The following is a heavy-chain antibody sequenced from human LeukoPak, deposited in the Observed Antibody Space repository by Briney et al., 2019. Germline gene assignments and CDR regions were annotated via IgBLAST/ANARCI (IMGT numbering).Heavy chain of an antibody. CDR2: IYHSGST. Sequence: SETLSLTCTVSGYSISSGYYWGWIRQPPGKGLEWIGSIYHSGSTYYNPSLKSRVTISVDTSKNQFSLKLSSVTAADTAVYYCARVPARSSDCSSTSCYSLDYWGQGTLVTVSS. D-gene: IGHD2-2*01. CDR1: GYSISSGYY. CDR3: ARVPARSSDCSSTSCYSLDY. V-gene: IGHV4-38-2*02. J-gene: IGHJ4*02.